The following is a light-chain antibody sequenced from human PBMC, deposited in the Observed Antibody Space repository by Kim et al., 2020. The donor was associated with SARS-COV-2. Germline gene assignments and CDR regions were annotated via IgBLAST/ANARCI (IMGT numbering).Light chain of an antibody. CDR2: EVS. J-gene: IGLJ1*01. CDR3: SSHTTSGTYV. Sequence: QSALTQPPSVSGSPGQSVTISCTGTSNDVGIYDRVSRYQQPPGTAPKLMIYEVSNRPSGVPDRFSGSKSGNTASLTISGLQAEDEADYYCSSHTTSGTYVFGTGTKVTVL. CDR1: SNDVGIYDR. V-gene: IGLV2-18*02.